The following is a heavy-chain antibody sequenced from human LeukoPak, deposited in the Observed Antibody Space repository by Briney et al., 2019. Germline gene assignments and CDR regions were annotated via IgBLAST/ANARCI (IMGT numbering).Heavy chain of an antibody. Sequence: ASVKVSCKASGYTFTSYAMHWVRQAPGQGLEWMGGIIPIFGTANYAQKFQGRVTITADESTSTAYMELSSLRSEDTAVYYCARDKVGAAYFDYWGQGTLVTVSS. J-gene: IGHJ4*02. CDR1: GYTFTSYA. CDR2: IIPIFGTA. CDR3: ARDKVGAAYFDY. D-gene: IGHD1-26*01. V-gene: IGHV1-69*13.